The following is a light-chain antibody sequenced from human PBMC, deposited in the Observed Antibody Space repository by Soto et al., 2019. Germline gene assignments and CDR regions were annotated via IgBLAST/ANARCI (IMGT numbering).Light chain of an antibody. Sequence: EIVLTQSPATLSLSPGERATLSCRASQYISNYLAWYQHKPGQAPRLLIYDASNRATGVPARFSGSGSGTDFTLTITSLAPEDFAVYYCQQRSSWPAFGQGTKLHIK. CDR2: DAS. CDR3: QQRSSWPA. CDR1: QYISNY. V-gene: IGKV3-11*01. J-gene: IGKJ2*01.